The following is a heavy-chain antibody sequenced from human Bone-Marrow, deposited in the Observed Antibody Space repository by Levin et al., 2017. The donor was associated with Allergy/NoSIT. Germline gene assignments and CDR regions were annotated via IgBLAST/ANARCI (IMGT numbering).Heavy chain of an antibody. Sequence: GESLKISCVASRFTFSRYAMHWVRQAPGMGLEWVALMSSEGDYTYYADSVKGRFTISRDNSKNTLYLQMNSLRAADTAVYYCAKEDDTGTYQAPFENWGQGTLVTVSS. V-gene: IGHV3-30*18. CDR2: MSSEGDYT. CDR1: RFTFSRYA. J-gene: IGHJ4*02. CDR3: AKEDDTGTYQAPFEN. D-gene: IGHD2-2*01.